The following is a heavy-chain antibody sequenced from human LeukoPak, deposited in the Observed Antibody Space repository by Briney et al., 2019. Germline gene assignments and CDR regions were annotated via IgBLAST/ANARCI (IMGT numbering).Heavy chain of an antibody. D-gene: IGHD2-2*02. CDR1: GGSISSYY. Sequence: SETLSLTCTVSGGSISSYYWSWIRQPPGKGREWIGYIYYSGSTNYNPSLKSRVTISVDTSKNQFSLKLSSVTAADTAVYYCASEGYCSSTSCYNNWFDPWGQGTLVTVSS. V-gene: IGHV4-59*12. J-gene: IGHJ5*02. CDR2: IYYSGST. CDR3: ASEGYCSSTSCYNNWFDP.